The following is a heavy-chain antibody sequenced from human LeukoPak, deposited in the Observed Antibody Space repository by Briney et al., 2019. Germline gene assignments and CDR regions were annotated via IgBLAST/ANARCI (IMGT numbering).Heavy chain of an antibody. CDR3: ARGIVGATTGFDY. CDR1: GFTFSSHG. V-gene: IGHV3-23*01. Sequence: GGSLRLSCAASGFTFSSHGMNWVRQAPGKGLEWVSGISPSGGITYYTDSVKGRFTISRDNSKNTVSLQMNSLRAEDTAVYYCARGIVGATTGFDYWGQGTLVTVSS. CDR2: ISPSGGIT. D-gene: IGHD1-26*01. J-gene: IGHJ4*02.